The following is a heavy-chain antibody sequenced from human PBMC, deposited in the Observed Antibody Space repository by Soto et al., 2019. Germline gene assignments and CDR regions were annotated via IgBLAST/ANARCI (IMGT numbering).Heavy chain of an antibody. V-gene: IGHV1-18*04. Sequence: ASVKVSCKASGYTFTSYGISWVRQAPGQGLEWMGWISAYNGNTNCAQKLQGRVTMTTDTSTSTAYMELRSLRSDDTAVYYCARDVLGDSEGKWFDPWGQGTLVTVSS. D-gene: IGHD3-22*01. J-gene: IGHJ5*02. CDR3: ARDVLGDSEGKWFDP. CDR1: GYTFTSYG. CDR2: ISAYNGNT.